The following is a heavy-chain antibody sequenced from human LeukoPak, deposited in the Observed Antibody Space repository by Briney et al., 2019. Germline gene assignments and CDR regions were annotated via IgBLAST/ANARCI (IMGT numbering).Heavy chain of an antibody. J-gene: IGHJ4*02. Sequence: SETLSLTCTASGGSISSGGYYWSWIRQHPGKGLEWIGYIYYSGSTYYNPSLKSRVTISVDTSKNQFSLKLSSVTAADTAVYYCARLRSPGGSGYENYFDYWGQGTLVTVSS. CDR3: ARLRSPGGSGYENYFDY. CDR2: IYYSGST. D-gene: IGHD3-22*01. CDR1: GGSISSGGYY. V-gene: IGHV4-31*03.